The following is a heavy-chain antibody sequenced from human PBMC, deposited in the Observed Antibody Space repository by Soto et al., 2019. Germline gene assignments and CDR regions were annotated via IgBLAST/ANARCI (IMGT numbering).Heavy chain of an antibody. Sequence: GGSLRLSCAASGFTFSNAWMSWVRQAPGKGLEWVGRIKSKTDGGTTDHAAPVKGRFTISRDDSKNTLYLQMNSLKTEDTAVYYCTTEVVVVPAAIPFDYWGQGTLVTVSS. CDR2: IKSKTDGGTT. CDR1: GFTFSNAW. J-gene: IGHJ4*02. CDR3: TTEVVVVPAAIPFDY. V-gene: IGHV3-15*01. D-gene: IGHD2-2*01.